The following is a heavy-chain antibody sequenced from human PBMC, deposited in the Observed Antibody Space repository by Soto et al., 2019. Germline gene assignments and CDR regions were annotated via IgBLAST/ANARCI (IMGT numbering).Heavy chain of an antibody. V-gene: IGHV3-72*01. CDR2: TRDKANSYIT. D-gene: IGHD5-12*01. CDR3: ARGKRDGYTDYGMDV. Sequence: EVQLVESGGGLVQPGGSLRLSCAASGFTFSDHYMDWVRQAPGKGLEWVGRTRDKANSYITEYATSVKGRCTISRDDSKNSLYLRMNSLKTEDTAVYYCARGKRDGYTDYGMDVWGQGTTVTVSS. J-gene: IGHJ6*02. CDR1: GFTFSDHY.